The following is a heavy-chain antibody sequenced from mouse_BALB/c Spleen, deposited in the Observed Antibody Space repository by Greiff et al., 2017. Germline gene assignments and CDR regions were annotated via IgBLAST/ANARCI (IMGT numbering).Heavy chain of an antibody. CDR2: IGPYNGGT. J-gene: IGHJ4*01. D-gene: IGHD2-2*01. V-gene: IGHV1S135*01. CDR3: ARGDGYVHYAMDY. CDR1: GYAFTSYN. Sequence: VQLQQSGSELVKPGASVKVSCKASGYAFTSYNMYWVKQSHGKSLEWIGYIGPYNGGTSYNQKFKGKATLTVDKSSSTAYMHLNSLTSEDSAVYYCARGDGYVHYAMDYWGQGTSVTVSS.